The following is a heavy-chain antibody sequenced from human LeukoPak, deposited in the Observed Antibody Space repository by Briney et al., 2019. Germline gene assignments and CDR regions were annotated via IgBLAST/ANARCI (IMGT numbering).Heavy chain of an antibody. CDR1: GFMFDDYA. CDR3: AKDLHSSGWYGLDY. Sequence: GRSLRLSCVASGFMFDDYAIHWVRQAPGKGLEWVSGVGWHGGSIGYADSVKGRFTISRDNSKNTLSLQMTSLRAEDMAVYYCAKDLHSSGWYGLDYWGQGTLVTVSS. D-gene: IGHD6-19*01. CDR2: VGWHGGSI. V-gene: IGHV3-9*03. J-gene: IGHJ4*02.